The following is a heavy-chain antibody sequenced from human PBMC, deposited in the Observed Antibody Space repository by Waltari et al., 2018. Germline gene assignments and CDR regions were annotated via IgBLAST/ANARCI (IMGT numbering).Heavy chain of an antibody. CDR3: ARDHYYGSGSYYGFDY. CDR1: GGSFSSHY. Sequence: QVQLQESGPGLVKPSETLSLTCNVSGGSFSSHYWSWIRQPPGKGLEWIGYIDDSGSTSYNPSLMSRVTISVDTSARQFSLKLSSATAADTAVYYCARDHYYGSGSYYGFDYWGQGKLVTVSS. J-gene: IGHJ4*02. CDR2: IDDSGST. V-gene: IGHV4-59*11. D-gene: IGHD3-10*01.